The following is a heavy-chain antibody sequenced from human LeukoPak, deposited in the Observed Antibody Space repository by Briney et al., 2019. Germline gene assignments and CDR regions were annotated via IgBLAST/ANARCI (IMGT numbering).Heavy chain of an antibody. V-gene: IGHV3-66*01. CDR1: GFTVSSNY. Sequence: GGSLRLSCAASGFTVSSNYMSWVRQAPGKGLEWVSVIYSGGSTYYADSVKGRFTISRDNSKNTLYLQMNSLRAEDTAVYYCARNPVGDYDFWSGYFTWGQGTLVTVSS. CDR3: ARNPVGDYDFWSGYFT. J-gene: IGHJ5*02. D-gene: IGHD3-3*01. CDR2: IYSGGST.